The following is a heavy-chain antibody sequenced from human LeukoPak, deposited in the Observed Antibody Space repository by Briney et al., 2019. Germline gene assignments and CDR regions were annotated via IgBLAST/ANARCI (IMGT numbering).Heavy chain of an antibody. Sequence: ASVKVSCKASGYTFTSYDINWVRQATGQGLEWMGWMNPNSGNTGYAQKFQGRVTMTRDTSISTAYMELSRLRSDDTAVYYCARDGGYYYDSSGPYYYYYYMDVWGKGTTVTVSS. V-gene: IGHV1-8*01. CDR3: ARDGGYYYDSSGPYYYYYYMDV. D-gene: IGHD3-22*01. CDR1: GYTFTSYD. J-gene: IGHJ6*03. CDR2: MNPNSGNT.